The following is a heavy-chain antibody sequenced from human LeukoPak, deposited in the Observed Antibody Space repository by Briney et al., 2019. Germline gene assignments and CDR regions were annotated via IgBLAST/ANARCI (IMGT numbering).Heavy chain of an antibody. CDR3: ARGGGWGNWNDAVDY. CDR2: ISSSGST. CDR1: GDSISSGDYY. D-gene: IGHD1-1*01. V-gene: IGHV4-61*02. J-gene: IGHJ4*02. Sequence: SQTLSLTCTVSGDSISSGDYYWSWIRQPAGKGLEWIGRISSSGSTNYNPSLKSPVSISVDTSKNQFSLKVNSVTAADTAVYYCARGGGWGNWNDAVDYWGQGTLVTVSS.